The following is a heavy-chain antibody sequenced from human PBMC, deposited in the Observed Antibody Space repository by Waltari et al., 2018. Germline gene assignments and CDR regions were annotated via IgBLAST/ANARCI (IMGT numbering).Heavy chain of an antibody. V-gene: IGHV3-7*03. CDR2: IKQEGSEK. Sequence: EVQLVESGGGLVQPGGSLRLSCAASGFTFSSYWMSWFRQAPGKGLEGVANIKQEGSEKYYGDSGKGRVTISRDDSKSIAYLQMNSLKTEETAVYYCTRDSHIFDYMDVWGKGTTVTVSS. D-gene: IGHD2-15*01. CDR3: TRDSHIFDYMDV. CDR1: GFTFSSYW. J-gene: IGHJ6*03.